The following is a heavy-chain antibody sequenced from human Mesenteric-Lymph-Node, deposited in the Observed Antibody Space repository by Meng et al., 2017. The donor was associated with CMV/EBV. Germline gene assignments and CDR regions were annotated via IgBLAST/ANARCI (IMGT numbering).Heavy chain of an antibody. V-gene: IGHV4-39*07. CDR1: SISSSSYY. D-gene: IGHD3-22*01. Sequence: SISSSSYYWGWIRQSPGKGLEWIGSIYYSGNIYYNPSLKSRVTISVDTSKNQFSLKVYSVTAADTAVYYCARDPNGITMIVNWYFDLWGRGTLVTVSS. CDR3: ARDPNGITMIVNWYFDL. J-gene: IGHJ2*01. CDR2: IYYSGNI.